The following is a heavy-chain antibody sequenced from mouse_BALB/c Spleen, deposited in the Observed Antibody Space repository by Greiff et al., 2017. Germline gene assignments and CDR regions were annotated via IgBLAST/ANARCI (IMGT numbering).Heavy chain of an antibody. CDR2: IDPENGNT. D-gene: IGHD3-1*01. CDR3: ASPFSRATQYYYAMDY. CDR1: GFNIKDYY. J-gene: IGHJ4*01. V-gene: IGHV14-1*02. Sequence: EVQLQQSGAELVRPGALVKLSCKASGFNIKDYYMHWVKQRPEQGLEWIGWIDPENGNTIYDPKFQGKASITADTSSNTAYLQLSSLTSEDTAVYYCASPFSRATQYYYAMDYWGQGTSVTVSS.